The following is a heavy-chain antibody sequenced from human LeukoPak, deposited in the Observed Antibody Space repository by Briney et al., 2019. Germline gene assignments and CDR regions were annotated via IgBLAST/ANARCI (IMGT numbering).Heavy chain of an antibody. V-gene: IGHV1-18*01. D-gene: IGHD1-26*01. J-gene: IGHJ5*02. CDR1: GYTFTSYG. CDR2: ISAYNGNT. Sequence: ASVKVSCKASGYTFTSYGISWVRQAPGQGLEWMGWISAYNGNTNYAQKLQGRVTMTTDTSTSTAYMELRSLRSDDTAVYYCARDLWGSYKPWFDPWGQGTLVTVSS. CDR3: ARDLWGSYKPWFDP.